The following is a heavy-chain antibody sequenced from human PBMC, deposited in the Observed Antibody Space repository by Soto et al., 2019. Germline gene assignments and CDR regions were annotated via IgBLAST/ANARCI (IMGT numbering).Heavy chain of an antibody. CDR3: ARESRYWRVGSFSFLHCIEY. J-gene: IGHJ4*02. V-gene: IGHV1-69*12. D-gene: IGHD2-15*01. CDR1: GGTFSSYA. CDR2: IIPIFGTA. Sequence: QVQLVQSGAEVKKPGSSVKVSCKASGGTFSSYAISWVRQAPGQGLEWMGGIIPIFGTANYAQKFQGRVTLTADDSTRTCYMALSRMRSEFPAVYYCARESRYWRVGSFSFLHCIEYWGQGTLVTVSS.